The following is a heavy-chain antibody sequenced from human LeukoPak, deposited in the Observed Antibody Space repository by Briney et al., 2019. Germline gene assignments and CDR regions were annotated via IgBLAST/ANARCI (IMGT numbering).Heavy chain of an antibody. CDR1: GYTFSTYD. D-gene: IGHD6-6*01. CDR2: IMPILGTT. CDR3: ARSIMGGSSSESSYYYYYMDV. Sequence: SVKVSCKASGYTFSTYDISWVRQAPGQGLEWMGGIMPILGTTNYAQKFQGRVTINADKSTSTAYMELSSLRSEDTAVYYCARSIMGGSSSESSYYYYYMDVWGKGTTVTVSS. J-gene: IGHJ6*03. V-gene: IGHV1-69*06.